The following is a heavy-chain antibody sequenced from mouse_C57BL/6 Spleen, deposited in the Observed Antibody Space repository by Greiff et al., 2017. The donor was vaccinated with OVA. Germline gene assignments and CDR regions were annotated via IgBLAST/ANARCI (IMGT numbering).Heavy chain of an antibody. J-gene: IGHJ1*03. CDR2: IYPRSGNT. Sequence: VQLQQSGAELARPGASVKLSCKASGYTFTSYGISWVKQRTGQGLEWIGEIYPRSGNTYYNEKFKGKATLTADKSSSTAYMELRSLTSEDSAVYFCAREFITTVVPNWYFDVWGTGTTVTVSS. CDR3: AREFITTVVPNWYFDV. D-gene: IGHD1-1*01. V-gene: IGHV1-81*01. CDR1: GYTFTSYG.